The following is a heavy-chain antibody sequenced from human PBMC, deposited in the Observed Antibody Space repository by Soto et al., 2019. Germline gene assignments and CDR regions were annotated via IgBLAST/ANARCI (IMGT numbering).Heavy chain of an antibody. CDR2: ITSSSNTI. V-gene: IGHV3-48*01. CDR3: ARERRNANWFDP. J-gene: IGHJ5*02. CDR1: GFTFSTYS. Sequence: GGSLRLSCAASGFTFSTYSMNWVRQAPGKGLEWVSYITSSSNTIYYADSVKGRFTISRDNAKNSLYLQMNSLRAEDTAVYYCARERRNANWFDPWGQGTLVTVSS.